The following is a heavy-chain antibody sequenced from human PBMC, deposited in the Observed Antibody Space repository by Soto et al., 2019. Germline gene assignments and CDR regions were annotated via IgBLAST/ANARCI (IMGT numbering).Heavy chain of an antibody. CDR1: GFTFSSYE. CDR2: ISSSGSTI. D-gene: IGHD6-13*01. CDR3: ASAAAAGAFDI. J-gene: IGHJ3*02. Sequence: GGSLRLSCAASGFTFSSYEMNWVRQAPGKGLEWVSYISSSGSTIYYADSVKGRFTISRDNAKNSLYLQMNSLRAEDTADYYCASAAAAGAFDIWGQGTMVTVSS. V-gene: IGHV3-48*03.